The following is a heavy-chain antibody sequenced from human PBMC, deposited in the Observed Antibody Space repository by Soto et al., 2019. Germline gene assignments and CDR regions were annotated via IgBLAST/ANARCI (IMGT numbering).Heavy chain of an antibody. CDR3: AREAMIDHKIDY. CDR1: GGTFSSYA. J-gene: IGHJ4*02. CDR2: IIPIFGTA. Sequence: SVKVSCKASGGTFSSYAISWVRQAPGQGLEWMGGIIPIFGTANYAQKFQGRVTITADKSTSTAYMELSSLRSEDTAVYYCAREAMIDHKIDYWGQGTLVTVSS. V-gene: IGHV1-69*06. D-gene: IGHD3-22*01.